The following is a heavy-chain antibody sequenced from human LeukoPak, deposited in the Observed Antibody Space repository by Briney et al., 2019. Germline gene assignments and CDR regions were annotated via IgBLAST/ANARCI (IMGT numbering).Heavy chain of an antibody. CDR2: INTSTGNP. CDR1: VYTFTSYG. D-gene: IGHD1-7*01. J-gene: IGHJ5*02. V-gene: IGHV7-4-1*02. Sequence: ASVKVSCKASVYTFTSYGISWVRQAPGQGLEWMGWINTSTGNPTYAQGFTGRVVFSLDTSISTAYLQISSLNAEDTAVYYFTMRSIEVISGTIYIWFDPWGQGTLVTVSS. CDR3: TMRSIEVISGTIYIWFDP.